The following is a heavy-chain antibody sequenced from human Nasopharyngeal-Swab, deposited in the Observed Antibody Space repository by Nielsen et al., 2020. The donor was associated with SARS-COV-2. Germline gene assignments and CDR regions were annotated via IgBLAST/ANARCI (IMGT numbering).Heavy chain of an antibody. Sequence: SETLSLTCTVSGGSISSGGYYWSWIRQHPGKGLEWIGYIYYSGTTYYNPSLKSLVTISVDTSKNQFSLKLSSVTAADTAVYYCARVDYYDNMHWGQGTLVTVSS. J-gene: IGHJ4*02. D-gene: IGHD3-22*01. V-gene: IGHV4-31*01. CDR2: IYYSGTT. CDR3: ARVDYYDNMH. CDR1: GGSISSGGYY.